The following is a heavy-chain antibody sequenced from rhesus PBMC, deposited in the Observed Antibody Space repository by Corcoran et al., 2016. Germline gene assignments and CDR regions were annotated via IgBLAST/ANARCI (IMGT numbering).Heavy chain of an antibody. V-gene: IGHV4-169*02. Sequence: QLQLQESGPGLVKPSETLSVTCAVSGGSISSSYWSWIRQAPGKGLEWIGYIYGSGSSTNYNPSLKSRVTLSVDTSQNQLSLKLSSVTAADTAVYYCASEGYSSGLDFWGQGVLVTVSS. CDR1: GGSISSSY. D-gene: IGHD6-31*01. J-gene: IGHJ4*01. CDR2: IYGSGSST. CDR3: ASEGYSSGLDF.